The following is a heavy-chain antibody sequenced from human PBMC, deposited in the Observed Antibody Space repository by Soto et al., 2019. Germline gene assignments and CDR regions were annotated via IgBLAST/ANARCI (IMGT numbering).Heavy chain of an antibody. CDR2: ISAYNGNT. D-gene: IGHD3-10*01. CDR1: GYTFTSYG. Sequence: ASVKVSCKASGYTFTSYGISWVRQAPGQGLEWMGWISAYNGNTNYAQKLQGRVTMTTDTSTSTAYMELRSLRSDDTAVYYCAREDYYGSGSYNYYYGMDVWGQGTTVTVSS. J-gene: IGHJ6*02. V-gene: IGHV1-18*01. CDR3: AREDYYGSGSYNYYYGMDV.